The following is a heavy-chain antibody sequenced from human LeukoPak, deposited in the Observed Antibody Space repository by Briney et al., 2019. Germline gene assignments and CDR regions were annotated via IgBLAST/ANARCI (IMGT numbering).Heavy chain of an antibody. CDR1: GGTFSSYA. Sequence: ASVKVSCKASGGTFSSYAISWVRQAPGQGLEWMGGIIPIFGTANYAQKFQGRVTITADESTSTAYMELSSLRSEDTAVYYCARNGIAAAGTMDYWGQGTLVTVSS. CDR2: IIPIFGTA. J-gene: IGHJ4*02. CDR3: ARNGIAAAGTMDY. D-gene: IGHD6-13*01. V-gene: IGHV1-69*13.